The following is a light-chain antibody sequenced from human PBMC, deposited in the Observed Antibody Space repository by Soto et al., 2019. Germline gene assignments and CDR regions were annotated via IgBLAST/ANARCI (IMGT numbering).Light chain of an antibody. V-gene: IGKV3-11*01. Sequence: EIVLTQSPATLSLSPGERATLSCRAIQSVRSYLAWYQQKIGQAPRLLIYDASNRATGIPARFSGSGSGTDFTLTISSLEPEDFAVYYCQQRSNWPLTFGGGTKVEIK. CDR2: DAS. CDR1: QSVRSY. CDR3: QQRSNWPLT. J-gene: IGKJ4*01.